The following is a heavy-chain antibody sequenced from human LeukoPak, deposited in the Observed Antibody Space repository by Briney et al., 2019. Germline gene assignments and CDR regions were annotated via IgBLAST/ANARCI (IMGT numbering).Heavy chain of an antibody. Sequence: GGSLRLSCGGSGFALRSYSLTWVRQAPGKGLEWVSSISSTSAYIHYADSVKGRFTISRDNVDNVVYLEMNGLRAEDTATYYCARVAVSGPTGWFDSWGQGTLVIVSS. D-gene: IGHD2-8*02. CDR3: ARVAVSGPTGWFDS. CDR1: GFALRSYS. CDR2: ISSTSAYI. V-gene: IGHV3-21*01. J-gene: IGHJ5*01.